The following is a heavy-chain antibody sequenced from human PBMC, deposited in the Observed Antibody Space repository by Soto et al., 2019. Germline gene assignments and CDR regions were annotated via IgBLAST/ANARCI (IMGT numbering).Heavy chain of an antibody. D-gene: IGHD6-13*01. V-gene: IGHV3-30-3*01. J-gene: IGHJ3*02. Sequence: QVQLVESGGGVVQPGRSLRLSCAASGFTFSSYAMHWVRQAPGKGLEWVAVISYDGSNKYYADSVKGRFTISRDNSKNXMYLQMNSVRAEDTAVYYCARDLSIAAAGTDAFDIWGQGTMVTVSS. CDR3: ARDLSIAAAGTDAFDI. CDR1: GFTFSSYA. CDR2: ISYDGSNK.